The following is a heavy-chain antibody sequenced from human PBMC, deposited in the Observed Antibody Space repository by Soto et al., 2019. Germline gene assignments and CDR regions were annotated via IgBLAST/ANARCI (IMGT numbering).Heavy chain of an antibody. D-gene: IGHD6-13*01. CDR3: ARWGIAAGDY. CDR1: GFTFSSYG. J-gene: IGHJ4*02. CDR2: MWYDGSNK. Sequence: QVQLVESGGGVVQPGRSLRLSCAASGFTFSSYGMHWVRQAPGKGLEWVADMWYDGSNKYYADSVKGRFTSSGDNSKNTLYLRMNSLRAEDTAVYYCARWGIAAGDYWGQGTLVTVSS. V-gene: IGHV3-33*01.